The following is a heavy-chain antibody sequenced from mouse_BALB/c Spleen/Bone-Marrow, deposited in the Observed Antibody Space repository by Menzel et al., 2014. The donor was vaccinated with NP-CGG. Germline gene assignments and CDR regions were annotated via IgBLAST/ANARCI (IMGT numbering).Heavy chain of an antibody. Sequence: DVMLVESGGGLLQPGGSLKLSCAASGFDFSRYWMSWVRQAPGKGLEWIGEINPDSSTINYTPSLKDKFIIPRDNAKNTLYLQMSKVRSEDTALYYCARLYYYGNFAYWGQGTTLTVSS. V-gene: IGHV4-1*02. CDR3: ARLYYYGNFAY. D-gene: IGHD1-1*01. CDR2: INPDSSTI. J-gene: IGHJ2*01. CDR1: GFDFSRYW.